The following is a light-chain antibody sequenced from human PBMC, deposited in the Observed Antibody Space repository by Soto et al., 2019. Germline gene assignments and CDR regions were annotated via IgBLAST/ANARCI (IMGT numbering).Light chain of an antibody. CDR1: SSDVGGYDY. J-gene: IGLJ2*01. Sequence: QSALTQPASVSGSPEQSLTFSCTGTSSDVGGYDYVSWYQQHPGKAPKLMIYEVSNRPSGVSNRFSGSKSGNTASLTISGLQAEDEADYYCSSYTSSSTVVFGGGTKLTVL. CDR3: SSYTSSSTVV. CDR2: EVS. V-gene: IGLV2-14*01.